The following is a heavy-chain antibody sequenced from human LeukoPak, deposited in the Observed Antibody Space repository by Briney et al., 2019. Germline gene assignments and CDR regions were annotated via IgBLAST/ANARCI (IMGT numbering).Heavy chain of an antibody. CDR3: ARAPYYYDPDDAFDI. CDR1: GFTFSSYS. CDR2: ISSSSSYI. V-gene: IGHV3-21*01. Sequence: GGSLRLSCAASGFTFSSYSMNWVRQAPGKGLEWVSSISSSSSYIYCADSVKGRFTISRDNAKNSLYLQMNSLRAEDTAVYYCARAPYYYDPDDAFDIWGQGTMVTVSS. D-gene: IGHD3-22*01. J-gene: IGHJ3*02.